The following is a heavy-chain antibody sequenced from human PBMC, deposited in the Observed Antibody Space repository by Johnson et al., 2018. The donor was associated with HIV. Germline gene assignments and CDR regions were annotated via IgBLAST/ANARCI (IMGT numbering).Heavy chain of an antibody. Sequence: VQLVESGGGVVRPGGSLRLSCAASGFTFDDYGMSWVRQAPGKGLEWVSLISWDGGSTYYADSVKGRFTISRDNSKNTLYLQMNSLRAEDTAVYYCARGAARRDGERVIAGGAFDIWGQGTLVTVSS. CDR3: ARGAARRDGERVIAGGAFDI. CDR1: GFTFDDYG. V-gene: IGHV3-20*04. J-gene: IGHJ3*02. CDR2: ISWDGGST. D-gene: IGHD2/OR15-2a*01.